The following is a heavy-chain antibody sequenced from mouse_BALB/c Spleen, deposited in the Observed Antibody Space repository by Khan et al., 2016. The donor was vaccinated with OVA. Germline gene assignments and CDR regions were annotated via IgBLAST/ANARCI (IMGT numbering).Heavy chain of an antibody. CDR2: IWSGGST. Sequence: QVQLKESGPGLVQPSQSLSITCTVSGFSLTNYGVHWVRQSPGKGLEWLGVIWSGGSTDYNAAFISRLSISKDNSKSQVFFNMNSLQTNDTAIYYCARRGYYYGRGAWFPYWGQGTLVTVSA. J-gene: IGHJ3*01. D-gene: IGHD1-1*01. CDR3: ARRGYYYGRGAWFPY. CDR1: GFSLTNYG. V-gene: IGHV2-2*02.